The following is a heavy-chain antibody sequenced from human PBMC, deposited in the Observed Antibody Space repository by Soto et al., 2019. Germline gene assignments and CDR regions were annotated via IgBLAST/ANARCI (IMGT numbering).Heavy chain of an antibody. V-gene: IGHV3-23*01. CDR3: AKDRYLDHDSRGYLFAK. CDR2: ISRYGDIT. J-gene: IGHJ4*02. D-gene: IGHD3-22*01. Sequence: EVQLLESGGDLIQPGGSLRLSCAASGFTFNIYAMTWVRQAPGKGLEWVSAISRYGDITYYADSVEGRFTISRDNSKNTMYLQMNSLRAEDTAVYYCAKDRYLDHDSRGYLFAKWGQGTLVTVSS. CDR1: GFTFNIYA.